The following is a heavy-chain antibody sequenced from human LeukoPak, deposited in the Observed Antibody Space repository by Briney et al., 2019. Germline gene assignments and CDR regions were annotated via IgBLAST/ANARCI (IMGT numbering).Heavy chain of an antibody. V-gene: IGHV3-30*02. CDR1: GFTFSSYG. Sequence: GGSLRLSCAASGFTFSSYGTHWVRQAPGKGLEWVAFIRYDGSNKYYADSVKGRFTISRDNSKNTLYLQMNSLRAEDTAVYYCAKDGYDSSGYFFDYWGQGTLVTVSS. D-gene: IGHD3-22*01. CDR3: AKDGYDSSGYFFDY. CDR2: IRYDGSNK. J-gene: IGHJ4*02.